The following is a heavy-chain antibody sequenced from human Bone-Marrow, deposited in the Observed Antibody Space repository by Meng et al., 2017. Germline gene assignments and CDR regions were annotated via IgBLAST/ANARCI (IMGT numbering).Heavy chain of an antibody. D-gene: IGHD5-18*01. CDR1: GFIFSSFG. CDR3: ARQYSYGSVDY. J-gene: IGHJ4*02. V-gene: IGHV3-30*03. Sequence: QVQLVESGGGVVQPGRSLRLSCAASGFIFSSFGMHWVRQAPGKGLEWVASISYDGSDKHYGDSVKGRFTISRDNSKNTLYLQMNSLRAEDTAVYYCARQYSYGSVDYWGQGTLVTVSS. CDR2: ISYDGSDK.